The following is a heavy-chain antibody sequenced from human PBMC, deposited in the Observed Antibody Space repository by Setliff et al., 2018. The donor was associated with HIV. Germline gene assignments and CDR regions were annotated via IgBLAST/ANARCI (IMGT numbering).Heavy chain of an antibody. V-gene: IGHV4-59*08. CDR1: GDSISRYY. J-gene: IGHJ2*01. D-gene: IGHD3-22*01. Sequence: SETLSLTCTVSGDSISRYYWSWIRQPPGEGLEWIAYIFYRGSTNYNPSLKSRVTISVDSSKNQFSLKLSSVTAADTAVYYCARHQGKYYDSSGYSGWFFDLWGRGTLVTVSS. CDR3: ARHQGKYYDSSGYSGWFFDL. CDR2: IFYRGST.